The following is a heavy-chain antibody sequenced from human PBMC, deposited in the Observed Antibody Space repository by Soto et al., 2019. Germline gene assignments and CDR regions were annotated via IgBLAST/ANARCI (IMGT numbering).Heavy chain of an antibody. CDR1: GYTLTELS. Sequence: QVQLVQSGAEVKNPGASVKVSCKVSGYTLTELSMYWVRQAPGKGLEWMGGVDPEDGETNDAQKFQGRVTMTEDTSTDTASMELIRLRSEDTAVYYWATLYCGGDCPSERYFDLWGRGTLVTVSS. CDR2: VDPEDGET. D-gene: IGHD2-21*02. CDR3: ATLYCGGDCPSERYFDL. J-gene: IGHJ2*01. V-gene: IGHV1-24*01.